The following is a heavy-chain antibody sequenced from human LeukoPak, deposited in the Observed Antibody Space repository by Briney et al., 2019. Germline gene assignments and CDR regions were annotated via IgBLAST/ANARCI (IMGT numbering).Heavy chain of an antibody. J-gene: IGHJ4*02. CDR1: GFTFSSYA. Sequence: GGSLRLSCAASGFTFSSYAMSWVRQAPGKGLEWVSSISGGGETTYYADSARGRFTISRDNSQNTLYLQMNSLRAEDTAVYYCARDYADYVGYFFFDYWGQGTLVTVSS. D-gene: IGHD4-17*01. CDR2: ISGGGETT. CDR3: ARDYADYVGYFFFDY. V-gene: IGHV3-23*01.